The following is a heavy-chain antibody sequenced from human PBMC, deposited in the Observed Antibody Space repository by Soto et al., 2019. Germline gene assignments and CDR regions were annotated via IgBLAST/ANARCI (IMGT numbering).Heavy chain of an antibody. D-gene: IGHD3-22*01. CDR2: IYYSGST. V-gene: IGHV4-61*01. CDR3: ARVWGGNYYDSSGYYEYWFDP. J-gene: IGHJ5*02. CDR1: GGSASSGSYY. Sequence: SETLSLTCTVSGGSASSGSYYWSWIRQPPGKGLEWIGYIYYSGSTNYNPSLKSRVTISVDTSKNQFSLKLSSVTAADTAVYYCARVWGGNYYDSSGYYEYWFDPWGQGTLVTVSS.